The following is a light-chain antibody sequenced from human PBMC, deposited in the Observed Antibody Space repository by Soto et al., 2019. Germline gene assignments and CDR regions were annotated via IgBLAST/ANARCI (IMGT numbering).Light chain of an antibody. CDR3: QQYNNWPRT. Sequence: EIVLPQSPGTPSLSPGASATLSCRASQSVSSSYLAWYQQKPCQAPRLLIYGASSRATGIPARFSGSGSGTDFTLTINSLQSEDFAVYYCQQYNNWPRTFGHGTKVDIK. CDR1: QSVSSSY. CDR2: GAS. V-gene: IGKV3-20*01. J-gene: IGKJ1*01.